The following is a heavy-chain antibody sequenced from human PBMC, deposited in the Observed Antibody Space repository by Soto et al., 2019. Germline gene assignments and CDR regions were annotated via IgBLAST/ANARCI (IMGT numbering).Heavy chain of an antibody. D-gene: IGHD2-15*01. CDR2: IKQDGSEK. V-gene: IGHV3-7*01. CDR1: GFTFSSYW. J-gene: IGHJ3*02. Sequence: GGSLRLSCAASGFTFSSYWMSWVRQAPGKGLEWVANIKQDGSEKYYVDSVKGRFTISRDNAKNSLYLQMNSLRAEDTAVYYCARDLPGYCSGGSCYGIDAFDIWGQGTMVTVSS. CDR3: ARDLPGYCSGGSCYGIDAFDI.